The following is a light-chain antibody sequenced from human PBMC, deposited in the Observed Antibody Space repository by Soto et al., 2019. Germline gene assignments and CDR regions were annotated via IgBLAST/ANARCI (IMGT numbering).Light chain of an antibody. CDR1: ESVSSN. Sequence: ETVMTQSPATLSVSPGERATLSCRASESVSSNLVWYQQKPGQAPRLLIYGASTRVTGIPARFSGSGSGTEFTLTISSLQSEDFAVYYCIQYKNWPRTFGQGTKVEIK. V-gene: IGKV3-15*01. CDR3: IQYKNWPRT. CDR2: GAS. J-gene: IGKJ1*01.